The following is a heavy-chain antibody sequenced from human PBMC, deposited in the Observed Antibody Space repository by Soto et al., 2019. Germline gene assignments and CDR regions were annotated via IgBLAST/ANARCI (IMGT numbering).Heavy chain of an antibody. CDR3: ARDFRIAAAGNWLDP. CDR1: GGTFSSYA. J-gene: IGHJ5*02. V-gene: IGHV1-69*13. CDR2: IIPIFGTA. Sequence: SVKVSCKASGGTFSSYAISWVRQAPGQGLEWMGGIIPIFGTANYAQKFQGRVTITADESTSTAYMELSSLRSEDTAVYYCARDFRIAAAGNWLDPWGQGTMVTVYS. D-gene: IGHD6-13*01.